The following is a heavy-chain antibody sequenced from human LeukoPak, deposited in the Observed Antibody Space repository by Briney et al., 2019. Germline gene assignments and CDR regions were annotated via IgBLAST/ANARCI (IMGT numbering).Heavy chain of an antibody. CDR3: ARSRSMSKNDKNLRY. D-gene: IGHD1-26*01. CDR2: IKASDNYI. CDR1: GFTFSACT. V-gene: IGHV3-21*01. Sequence: GGSLRLSCAASGFTFSACTMNWVRHAPGKGLEWVSSIKASDNYIYHAASVAGRFTISTDAAQNSLYLQMDSLRAEDTATYYCARSRSMSKNDKNLRYWGQGTLVTVSS. J-gene: IGHJ4*02.